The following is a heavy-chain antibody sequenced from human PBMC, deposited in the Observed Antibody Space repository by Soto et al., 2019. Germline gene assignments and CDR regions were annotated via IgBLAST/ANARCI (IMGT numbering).Heavy chain of an antibody. J-gene: IGHJ4*02. D-gene: IGHD3-3*02. CDR3: AARHFWSGPWTDTSLDY. Sequence: SETLSLTCAVSGDSITSIHWWHWVRQPPGQGLEWIGQISHSGSTNYNPSLTSRVTISVDKSENPFSLKLTSVTSADTAVYYCAARHFWSGPWTDTSLDYWGQRTLVTVSS. V-gene: IGHV4-4*02. CDR1: GDSITSIHW. CDR2: ISHSGST.